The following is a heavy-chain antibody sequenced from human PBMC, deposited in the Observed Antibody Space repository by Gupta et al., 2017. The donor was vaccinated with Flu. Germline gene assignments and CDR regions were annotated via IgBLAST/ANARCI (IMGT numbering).Heavy chain of an antibody. D-gene: IGHD2-21*02. CDR1: GFTFSSYG. Sequence: VQLVESGGGVVQPGRSLRLSCAASGFTFSSYGMHWVRQAPGKGLEWVAVIWYDGSNKYYADSVKGRFTISRDNSKNTLYLQMNSLRAEDTAVYYCARGGGVVTPIDPWGQGTLVTVSS. CDR2: IWYDGSNK. V-gene: IGHV3-33*01. CDR3: ARGGGVVTPIDP. J-gene: IGHJ5*02.